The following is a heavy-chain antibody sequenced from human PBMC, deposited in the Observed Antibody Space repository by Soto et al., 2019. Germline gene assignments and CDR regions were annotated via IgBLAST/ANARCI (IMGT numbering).Heavy chain of an antibody. CDR3: ARSDGRY. V-gene: IGHV4-59*01. Sequence: QVQLQESGPGLVKPSETLSLTCTVSGGSISSYYWSWIRQPPGKGLEWIGYIYYSGSTNYNPSLKSRFTISVDTFKNQFSLKLSSVTAEDTGVYYCARSDGRYWGQGTLVTVSS. CDR2: IYYSGST. CDR1: GGSISSYY. J-gene: IGHJ4*02.